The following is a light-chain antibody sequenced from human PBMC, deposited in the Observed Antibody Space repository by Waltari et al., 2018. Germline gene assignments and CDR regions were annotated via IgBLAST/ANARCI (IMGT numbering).Light chain of an antibody. CDR3: QQLNSYPLT. J-gene: IGKJ4*01. CDR2: WAS. Sequence: DIVMTQSPDSLAVSLGERATINCTSSQSVLYSSNNKNYLAWYQQKPGQPPKLLIYWASTRESGVPDRFSGSGSGTDFTLTISSLQPEDFATYYCQQLNSYPLTFGGGTKVEIK. V-gene: IGKV4-1*01. CDR1: QSVLYSSNNKNY.